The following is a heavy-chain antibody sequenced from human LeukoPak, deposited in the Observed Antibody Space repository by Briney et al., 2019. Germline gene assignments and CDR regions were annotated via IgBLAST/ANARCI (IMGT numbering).Heavy chain of an antibody. J-gene: IGHJ4*02. V-gene: IGHV4-34*01. Sequence: PSETLSLTCAISDEPFSGYYWGWIRQPPGEGLELIGEINRNGNTDYNPSLKSRVSMSIDTSKNQFSLKLTSVTAADTAVYYCARLVPERFFQLNPEGYYDYWGQGTLVTVSS. CDR2: INRNGNT. CDR1: DEPFSGYY. CDR3: ARLVPERFFQLNPEGYYDY. D-gene: IGHD3-3*01.